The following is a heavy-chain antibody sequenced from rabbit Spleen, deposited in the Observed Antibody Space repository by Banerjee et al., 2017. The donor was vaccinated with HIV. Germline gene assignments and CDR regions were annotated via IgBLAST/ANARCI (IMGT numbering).Heavy chain of an antibody. CDR1: GIDFNSGYD. CDR2: IDGRFRST. CDR3: ARDAGRGDYIDGVFNL. V-gene: IGHV1S40*01. D-gene: IGHD8-1*01. J-gene: IGHJ4*01. Sequence: QSLEESGGDLVKPGASLTLTCTASGIDFNSGYDAYWVRQAPGKGLEWIASIDGRFRSTYYANWAKGRFTISKTSSTTVTLQMTSLTVADTATYFCARDAGRGDYIDGVFNLWGPGTLVTVS.